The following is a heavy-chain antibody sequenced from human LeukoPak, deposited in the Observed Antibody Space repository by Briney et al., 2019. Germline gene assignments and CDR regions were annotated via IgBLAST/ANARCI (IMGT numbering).Heavy chain of an antibody. D-gene: IGHD1-1*01. CDR2: ISFDGSNK. J-gene: IGHJ5*02. CDR1: GFTFSSHA. Sequence: PGGSLRLSCAASGFTFSSHAMHWVRQAPGKGLEWVAVISFDGSNKYYADSVKGRFTISRDNSKNTLYLQMNSLRAEDTAVYYCAKGSTRENWFDPWGQGTLVTVSS. CDR3: AKGSTRENWFDP. V-gene: IGHV3-30*04.